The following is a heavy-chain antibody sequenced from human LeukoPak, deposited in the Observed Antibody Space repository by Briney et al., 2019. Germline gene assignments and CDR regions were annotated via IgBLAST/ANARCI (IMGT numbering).Heavy chain of an antibody. CDR1: GGSISSGDYY. Sequence: PPETLSLTCTVSGGSISSGDYYWSWIRQPPGKGLEWIGYIYYSGSTYYNPSLKSRVTISVDTSKNQFSLKLSSVTAADTAVYYCASEDYYDSSGYGNWGQGTLVTVSS. J-gene: IGHJ4*02. D-gene: IGHD3-22*01. V-gene: IGHV4-30-4*01. CDR3: ASEDYYDSSGYGN. CDR2: IYYSGST.